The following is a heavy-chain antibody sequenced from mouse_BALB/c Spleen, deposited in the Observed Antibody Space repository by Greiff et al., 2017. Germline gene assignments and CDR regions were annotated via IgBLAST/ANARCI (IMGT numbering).Heavy chain of an antibody. J-gene: IGHJ4*01. CDR1: GFSLTSYG. D-gene: IGHD2-4*01. CDR3: ARNLITTGYYAMDY. V-gene: IGHV2-2*02. CDR2: IWSGGST. Sequence: QVQLQQSGPGLVQPSQSLSITCTVSGFSLTSYGVHWVRQSPGKGLEWLGVIWSGGSTDYNAAFISRLSISKDNSKSQVFFKMNSLQANDTAIYYCARNLITTGYYAMDYWGQGTSVTVSS.